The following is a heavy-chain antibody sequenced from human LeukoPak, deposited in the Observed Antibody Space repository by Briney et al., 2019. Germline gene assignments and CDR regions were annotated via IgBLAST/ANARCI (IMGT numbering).Heavy chain of an antibody. J-gene: IGHJ4*02. CDR2: ISYDGSNK. CDR1: GFTFSSYG. CDR3: VRGNFNGGVDY. V-gene: IGHV3-30*03. Sequence: GRSLRLSCAASGFTFSSYGMHWVRQAPGKGLEWVAVISYDGSNKYYADSVEGRFTISRDNAKNTLYLQMNSLRAEDTAAYYCVRGNFNGGVDYWGQGTLVTVSS. D-gene: IGHD3-10*01.